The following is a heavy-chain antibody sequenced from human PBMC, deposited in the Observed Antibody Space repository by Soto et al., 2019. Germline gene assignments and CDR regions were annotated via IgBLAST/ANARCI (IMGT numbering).Heavy chain of an antibody. CDR1: GYTFTSYA. Sequence: QVQLVQSGAEVKKPGASVKVSCKASGYTFTSYAMHWVRQAPGQRLEWMGWINAGNGNTKYSQKFQGRVTITSHTSASPAYMEGSSLGSEDTAVNYCAGGSSIAEAGTLFNYWGQGTLVTVSS. J-gene: IGHJ4*02. CDR2: INAGNGNT. V-gene: IGHV1-3*01. CDR3: AGGSSIAEAGTLFNY. D-gene: IGHD6-13*01.